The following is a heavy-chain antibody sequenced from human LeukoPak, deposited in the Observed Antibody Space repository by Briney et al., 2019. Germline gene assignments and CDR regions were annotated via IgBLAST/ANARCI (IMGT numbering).Heavy chain of an antibody. CDR1: GFPFSIYE. Sequence: PGGSLRLSCVVSGFPFSIYEMNWVRQAPGKGLEWVSYITSSSNSILYADSVKGRFTISRDNAKNSLYLQMNSLRGEDTAVYYCAGGAPRGVSGWGQVESWGQGTLVAVSS. D-gene: IGHD6-19*01. CDR3: AGGAPRGVSGWGQVES. V-gene: IGHV3-48*03. CDR2: ITSSSNSI. J-gene: IGHJ4*02.